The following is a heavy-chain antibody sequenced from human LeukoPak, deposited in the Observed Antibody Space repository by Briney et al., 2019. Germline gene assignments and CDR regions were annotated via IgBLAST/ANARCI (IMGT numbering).Heavy chain of an antibody. D-gene: IGHD3-22*01. V-gene: IGHV3-9*01. CDR1: GFTFDDYA. J-gene: IGHJ4*02. CDR2: ISWNSGSI. CDR3: AKDRDYYDSSGYFDY. Sequence: GGSLRLSCAASGFTFDDYAMHWVRQAPGKGLEWVSGISWNSGSIGYADSVKGRFTISRDNAKNSLYLQMNSLRAEDTALYYCAKDRDYYDSSGYFDYWGQGTLVTVPS.